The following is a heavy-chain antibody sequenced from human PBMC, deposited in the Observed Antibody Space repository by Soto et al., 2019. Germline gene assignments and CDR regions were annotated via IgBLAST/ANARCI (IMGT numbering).Heavy chain of an antibody. J-gene: IGHJ6*02. CDR2: ISYDGNNK. CDR1: GFTFSNYA. Sequence: QVQLVESGGGVVQPGRSLRLSCAASGFTFSNYAMYWVRQAPGKGLEWAAVISYDGNNKYYADSVKGRFPISRDNSKNTLSLTMNSLRGEDTAVYYCARAGGDGGTCYTLVGLRYGMDVWGQGTTVTVSS. D-gene: IGHD2-15*01. V-gene: IGHV3-30-3*01. CDR3: ARAGGDGGTCYTLVGLRYGMDV.